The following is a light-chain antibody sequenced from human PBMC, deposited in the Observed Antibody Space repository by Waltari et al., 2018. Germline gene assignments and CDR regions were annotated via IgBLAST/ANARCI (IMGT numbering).Light chain of an antibody. J-gene: IGLJ2*01. Sequence: QQHPGKAPQLMICDGSNRPSGVAKRFSDSKSGNTASLTISGLQAEDEADYYCSSYISSITRELFGGGTSRTVL. V-gene: IGLV2-14*03. CDR3: SSYISSITREL. CDR2: DGS.